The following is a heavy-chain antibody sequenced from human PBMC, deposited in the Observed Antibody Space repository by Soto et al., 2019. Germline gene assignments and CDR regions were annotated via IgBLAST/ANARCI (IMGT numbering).Heavy chain of an antibody. Sequence: ASVNVSCKASGYTFTSYYMHWVRQAPGQGLEWMGIINPSGGSTSYAQKFQGRVTMTRDTSTSTVYMELSSLRSEDTAVYYCAREANCSSTSCPSYAFDIWGQGTMVTVSS. V-gene: IGHV1-46*03. CDR1: GYTFTSYY. J-gene: IGHJ3*02. D-gene: IGHD2-2*01. CDR3: AREANCSSTSCPSYAFDI. CDR2: INPSGGST.